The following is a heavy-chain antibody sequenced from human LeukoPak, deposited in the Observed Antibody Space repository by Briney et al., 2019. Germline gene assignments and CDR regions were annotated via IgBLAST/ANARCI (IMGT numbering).Heavy chain of an antibody. V-gene: IGHV1-18*04. CDR1: GYTFTSYG. Sequence: ASVKVSCKASGYTFTSYGMSWVRQAPGQGLEWMGSISAYNGNTNYAQKLQGRVTMTTDTSTSTAYMELRSLRSDDTAVYYCARDLGYSSGWGSWFDPWGQGTLVTVSS. J-gene: IGHJ5*02. CDR2: ISAYNGNT. CDR3: ARDLGYSSGWGSWFDP. D-gene: IGHD6-19*01.